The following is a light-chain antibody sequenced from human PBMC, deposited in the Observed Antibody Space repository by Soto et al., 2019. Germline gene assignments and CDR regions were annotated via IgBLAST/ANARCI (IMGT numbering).Light chain of an antibody. V-gene: IGKV3-11*01. Sequence: IVLTQSPATLSLSPGERATLSCRASQSVSSYLAWYQQKPGQAPRLLIYDASTRATGIPARFRGSGSWTDFTLTISSLEPEDFAVYYCQQRSNWPLITFGQGTRLEIK. CDR3: QQRSNWPLIT. J-gene: IGKJ5*01. CDR1: QSVSSY. CDR2: DAS.